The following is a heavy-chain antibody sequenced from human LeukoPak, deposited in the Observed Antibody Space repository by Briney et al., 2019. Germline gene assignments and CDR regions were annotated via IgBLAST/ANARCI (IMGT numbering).Heavy chain of an antibody. Sequence: SETLSLTCTVSGGSISSHYWSWIRQPPGKGLEWIGDINYSGSTNYNPSLKSRVTISVDTSKNQFSLKLSSVTAADTAVYYCARTSWYYGMDVWGQGTTVTVSS. CDR3: ARTSWYYGMDV. D-gene: IGHD6-13*01. CDR1: GGSISSHY. V-gene: IGHV4-59*11. J-gene: IGHJ6*02. CDR2: INYSGST.